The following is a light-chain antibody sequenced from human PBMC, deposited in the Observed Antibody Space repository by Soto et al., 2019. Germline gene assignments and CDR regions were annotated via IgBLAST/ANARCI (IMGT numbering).Light chain of an antibody. Sequence: QLVLTQPPSASATPGQRVTISCSGSSSNIGSRAVNWYQQLPGTAPNLLIYSNNQRPSGVPDRFSGSKSGTSASLAISGLQSEDEADYYCATWDDSLNGDWVFGGGTKLTVL. CDR1: SSNIGSRA. CDR2: SNN. CDR3: ATWDDSLNGDWV. V-gene: IGLV1-44*01. J-gene: IGLJ3*02.